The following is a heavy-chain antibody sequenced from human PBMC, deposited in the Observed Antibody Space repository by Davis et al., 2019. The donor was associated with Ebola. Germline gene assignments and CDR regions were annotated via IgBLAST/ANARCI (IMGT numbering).Heavy chain of an antibody. Sequence: GESLKISCSASGFTFSSYAMHWVRQAPGKGLEYVSAISSNGGSTYYADSVKGRFTISRDNSKNTLYLQMSSLRAEDTAVYYCVKDRRVATIYFDYWGQGTLVTVSS. D-gene: IGHD5-24*01. V-gene: IGHV3-64D*06. CDR2: ISSNGGST. J-gene: IGHJ4*02. CDR1: GFTFSSYA. CDR3: VKDRRVATIYFDY.